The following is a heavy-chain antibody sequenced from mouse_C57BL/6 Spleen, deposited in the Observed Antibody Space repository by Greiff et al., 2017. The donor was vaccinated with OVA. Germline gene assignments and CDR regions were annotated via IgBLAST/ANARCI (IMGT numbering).Heavy chain of an antibody. CDR2: IYPGSGST. CDR3: ASEGGYYLWFAY. D-gene: IGHD2-3*01. J-gene: IGHJ3*01. V-gene: IGHV1-55*01. CDR1: GYTFTSYW. Sequence: VQLQQSGAELVKPGASVKMSCKASGYTFTSYWITWVKQRPGQGLEWIGDIYPGSGSTNYNEKFKSKATLTVDTSSSTAYMQLSSLTSEDSAVYYCASEGGYYLWFAYWGQGTLVTVSA.